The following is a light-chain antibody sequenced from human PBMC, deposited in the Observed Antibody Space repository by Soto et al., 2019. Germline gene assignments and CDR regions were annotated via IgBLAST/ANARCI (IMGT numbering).Light chain of an antibody. J-gene: IGKJ1*01. CDR1: QSLSSNY. Sequence: DIVLTQSPGTLSLSPGERATLSCRVSQSLSSNYLAWYQQKPGLAPRLLVYGASRRAADIPERFAGSGSGADFTLTISSLEPEDFAVYYCQHYGASPQTFGQGTKVDIK. V-gene: IGKV3-20*01. CDR3: QHYGASPQT. CDR2: GAS.